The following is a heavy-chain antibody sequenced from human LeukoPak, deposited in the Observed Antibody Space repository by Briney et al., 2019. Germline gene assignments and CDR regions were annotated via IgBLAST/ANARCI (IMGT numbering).Heavy chain of an antibody. Sequence: PSETLSLTCTVSGGSISSGSYYWSWIRQPAGKGLEWIGRIYTSGSTNYNPSLKSRVSISVDTSKHQFSLKLTSVTAADTAVYYCARAGYRGSYYDYWGQGTLVTVSS. V-gene: IGHV4-61*02. CDR1: GGSISSGSYY. J-gene: IGHJ4*02. D-gene: IGHD1-26*01. CDR3: ARAGYRGSYYDY. CDR2: IYTSGST.